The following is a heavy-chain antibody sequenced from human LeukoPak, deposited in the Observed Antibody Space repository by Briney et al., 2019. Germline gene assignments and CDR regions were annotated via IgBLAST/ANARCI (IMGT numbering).Heavy chain of an antibody. CDR3: ARHGLYRGYSGYPSSDY. J-gene: IGHJ4*02. D-gene: IGHD5-12*01. Sequence: GESLKISCKGSGYSFTGYWIGWVRQMPGKGLEWMGIIYPGDSDTRYSPSFQGQVTISADKSISTAYLQWSSLKASDTAMYYCARHGLYRGYSGYPSSDYWGQGTLVTVSS. V-gene: IGHV5-51*01. CDR2: IYPGDSDT. CDR1: GYSFTGYW.